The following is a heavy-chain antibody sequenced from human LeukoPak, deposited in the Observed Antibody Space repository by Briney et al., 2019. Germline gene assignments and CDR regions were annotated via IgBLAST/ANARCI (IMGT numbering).Heavy chain of an antibody. V-gene: IGHV3-74*01. CDR1: GFTFSSYG. J-gene: IGHJ4*02. CDR3: ARIRAGSSAIDY. Sequence: GGSLRLSCAASGFTFSSYGMNWVRQAPGKGLVWVSRINIGGTITNYADSVKGRFTISRDNAKNTLYLQMNSLRAEDAAVYYCARIRAGSSAIDYWGQGTLVTVSS. CDR2: INIGGTIT. D-gene: IGHD6-6*01.